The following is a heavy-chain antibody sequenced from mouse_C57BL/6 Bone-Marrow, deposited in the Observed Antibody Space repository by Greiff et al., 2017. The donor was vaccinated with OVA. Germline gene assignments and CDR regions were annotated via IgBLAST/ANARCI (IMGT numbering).Heavy chain of an antibody. J-gene: IGHJ4*01. Sequence: EVQLQQSGAELVRPGASVKLSCTASGFNIKDDYMHWVKQRPEQGLEWIGWIDPANGDTEYASKFQGKATITADTSSNTAYLQLSSLTSEDTAVYYCTTSSYYYGSSLYYAMDYWGQGTSVTVSS. CDR2: IDPANGDT. V-gene: IGHV14-4*01. CDR3: TTSSYYYGSSLYYAMDY. D-gene: IGHD1-1*01. CDR1: GFNIKDDY.